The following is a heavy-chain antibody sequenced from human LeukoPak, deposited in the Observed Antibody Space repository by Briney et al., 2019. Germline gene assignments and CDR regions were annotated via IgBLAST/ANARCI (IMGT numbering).Heavy chain of an antibody. V-gene: IGHV1-8*01. CDR2: MNPNSGNT. J-gene: IGHJ6*02. CDR3: ARDLCKYSSSCGGMDV. CDR1: GYTFTSYD. Sequence: ASVKVSCKASGYTFTSYDINWVRQATGQGLEWMGWMNPNSGNTGYAQKFQGRVTMTRNTSISTAYMELSSLRSEDTAVDYCARDLCKYSSSCGGMDVWGQGTTVTVSS. D-gene: IGHD6-6*01.